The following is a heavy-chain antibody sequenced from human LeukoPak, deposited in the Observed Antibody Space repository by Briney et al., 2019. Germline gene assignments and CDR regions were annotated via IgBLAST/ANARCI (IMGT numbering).Heavy chain of an antibody. CDR3: ASTYYDYRSDY. CDR1: GGSISSSSYY. J-gene: IGHJ4*02. Sequence: PSETLSLTCTVSGGSISSSSYYWGWIRQPPGKGLEWIGSIYYSGSTYYNPSLKSRVTISVDTSKNQFSLKLSSVTAADTAVYYCASTYYDYRSDYWGQGTLVTVSS. CDR2: IYYSGST. D-gene: IGHD3-3*01. V-gene: IGHV4-39*01.